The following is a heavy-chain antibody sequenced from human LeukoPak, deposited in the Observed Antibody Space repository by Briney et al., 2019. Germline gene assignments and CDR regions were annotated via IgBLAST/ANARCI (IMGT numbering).Heavy chain of an antibody. Sequence: ASVKVSCKASGYTFTGYHMHWVRQAPGQGLEWMGWINPNSGGTNYAQKFQGRVTMTRDTSISTAYMELSRLRSDDTAVYYCARDRARGRAGDYYFDYWGQGTLVTVSS. D-gene: IGHD7-27*01. CDR3: ARDRARGRAGDYYFDY. V-gene: IGHV1-2*02. CDR2: INPNSGGT. J-gene: IGHJ4*02. CDR1: GYTFTGYH.